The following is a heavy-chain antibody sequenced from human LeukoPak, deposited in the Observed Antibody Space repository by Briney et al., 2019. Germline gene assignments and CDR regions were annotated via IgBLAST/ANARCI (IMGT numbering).Heavy chain of an antibody. CDR3: ARDRWFGESLPAHFEY. Sequence: GGSLRLSCAASGFTFSSFGMNWVRQAPGKGLEGVSYISSSSSTIYYADSVKGRFTISRDNAKNSLYLQMNSLRVEDTAFYYCARDRWFGESLPAHFEYWGQGTLVTVSS. CDR1: GFTFSSFG. V-gene: IGHV3-48*01. D-gene: IGHD3-10*01. J-gene: IGHJ4*02. CDR2: ISSSSSTI.